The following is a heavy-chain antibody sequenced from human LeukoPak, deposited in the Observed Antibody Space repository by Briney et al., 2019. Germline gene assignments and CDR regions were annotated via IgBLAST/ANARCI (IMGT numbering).Heavy chain of an antibody. CDR3: VKNHYCRSASCYGSFDY. V-gene: IGHV3-64D*09. J-gene: IGHJ4*02. CDR1: GLTFSTSS. D-gene: IGHD2-2*01. Sequence: QSGGSLRLSCAASGLTFSTSSMHWVRQAPGKGLECVSTINSNGGSTYYADSVKGRFTVSRDNSKDTLFLQMSSLRAEDTAVYYCVKNHYCRSASCYGSFDYWGQGTLVTVSS. CDR2: INSNGGST.